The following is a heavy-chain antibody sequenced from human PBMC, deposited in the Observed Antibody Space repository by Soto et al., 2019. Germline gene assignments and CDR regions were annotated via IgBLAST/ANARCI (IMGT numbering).Heavy chain of an antibody. D-gene: IGHD5-18*01. J-gene: IGHJ4*02. Sequence: QVQLQESGPGLVKPSETLSLTCTVSGGSISSYYWSWIRQPPGKGLEWIGYVYYSGTTNYNPSLKSRVTISVDTSKNQLSLKLRSVTAADTAVYYCARRYGYSFDYWGQGTLVTVSS. CDR2: VYYSGTT. CDR3: ARRYGYSFDY. V-gene: IGHV4-59*08. CDR1: GGSISSYY.